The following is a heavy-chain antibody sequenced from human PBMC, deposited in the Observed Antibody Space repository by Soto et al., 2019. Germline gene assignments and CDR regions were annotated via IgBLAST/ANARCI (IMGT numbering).Heavy chain of an antibody. V-gene: IGHV3-9*01. D-gene: IGHD2-15*01. J-gene: IGHJ3*02. CDR3: AKGRGLAAAFDI. Sequence: EVQLVESGGGLVQPGRSLRLSCAASGFPFDDYAMQWVRQAPGKGLEWVSGISWNSGSIGYADSVKGRFTISRDNAKNSLYLQMNSLRAEDTALYYCAKGRGLAAAFDIWGQGTMVTVSS. CDR2: ISWNSGSI. CDR1: GFPFDDYA.